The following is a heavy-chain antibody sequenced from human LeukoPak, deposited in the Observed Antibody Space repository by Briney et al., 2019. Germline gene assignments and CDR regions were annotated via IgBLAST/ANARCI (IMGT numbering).Heavy chain of an antibody. CDR3: ARDPDYGDPGPFFDY. J-gene: IGHJ4*02. V-gene: IGHV3-21*04. Sequence: GGSLRLSCAASGFTFSSYSMNWVRQAPGKGLEWVSSISSSSSYIYYADSVKGRFTISRDNAKNSLYLHMNSLRAEDTAIYYCARDPDYGDPGPFFDYWGQGVLVTVSS. CDR1: GFTFSSYS. CDR2: ISSSSSYI. D-gene: IGHD2-21*02.